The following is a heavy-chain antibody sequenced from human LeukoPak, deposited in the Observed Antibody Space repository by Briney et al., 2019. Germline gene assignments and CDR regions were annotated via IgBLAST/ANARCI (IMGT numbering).Heavy chain of an antibody. CDR2: TYYRSKWYN. CDR3: ARDQVGTSSHYYYYYGMDV. J-gene: IGHJ6*02. Sequence: SQTLSLTCAISGDRVSSNSAAWNWIRQSPSRGLEWLGRTYYRSKWYNDYAVSVKSRITINPDTSKNQFSLQLNSVTPEDTAVYYCARDQVGTSSHYYYYYGMDVWSQGTTVTVSS. D-gene: IGHD2-2*01. CDR1: GDRVSSNSAA. V-gene: IGHV6-1*01.